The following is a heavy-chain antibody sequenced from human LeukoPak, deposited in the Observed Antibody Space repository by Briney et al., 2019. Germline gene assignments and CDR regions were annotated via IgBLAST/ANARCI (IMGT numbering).Heavy chain of an antibody. CDR3: TTVGSAFGELSDGMDV. CDR1: GFTFSNAW. Sequence: GGPLRLSCAASGFTFSNAWMSWVREAPGKGLEGVGRIKSKTDGGTTDYAAPVKGRFTISRDDSKNTLYLQMNSLKTEDTAVYYCTTVGSAFGELSDGMDVWGKGTTVTVSS. CDR2: IKSKTDGGTT. D-gene: IGHD3-10*01. V-gene: IGHV3-15*01. J-gene: IGHJ6*04.